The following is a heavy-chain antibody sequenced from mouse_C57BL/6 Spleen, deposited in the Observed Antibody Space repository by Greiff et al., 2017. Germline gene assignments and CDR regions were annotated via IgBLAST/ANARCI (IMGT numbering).Heavy chain of an antibody. CDR1: GFTFSDYG. CDR2: ISSGSSTI. J-gene: IGHJ4*01. CDR3: ANGYYDYYAMDY. D-gene: IGHD2-3*01. Sequence: DVQLVESGGGLVKPGGSLKLSCAASGFTFSDYGMHWVRQAPEKGLEWVAYISSGSSTIYYADTVKGRFTISRDNAKNTLFLQMTSLRSEDTAMYYCANGYYDYYAMDYWGQETSVTVSS. V-gene: IGHV5-17*01.